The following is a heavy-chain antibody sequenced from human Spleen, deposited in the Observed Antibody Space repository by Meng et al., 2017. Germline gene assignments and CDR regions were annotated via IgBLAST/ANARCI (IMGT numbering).Heavy chain of an antibody. Sequence: QGQLQGSGPGQVRPSETLSLTCVVSGGSFSDYYWSWIRQPPGKGLEWIGEINHSGSTNYNPSLESRATISVDTSQNNLSLKLSSVTAADSAVYYCARGPTTMAHDFDYWGQGTLVTVSS. J-gene: IGHJ4*02. CDR2: INHSGST. D-gene: IGHD4-11*01. CDR3: ARGPTTMAHDFDY. CDR1: GGSFSDYY. V-gene: IGHV4-34*01.